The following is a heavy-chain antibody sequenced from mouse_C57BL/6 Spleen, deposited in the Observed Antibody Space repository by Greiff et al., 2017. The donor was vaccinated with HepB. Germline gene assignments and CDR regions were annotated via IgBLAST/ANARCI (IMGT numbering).Heavy chain of an antibody. D-gene: IGHD1-1*01. J-gene: IGHJ3*01. CDR2: IYPSDSET. CDR1: GYTFTSYW. Sequence: QVQLQQSGAELVRPGSSVKLSCKASGYTFTSYWMDWVKQRPGQGLEWIGNIYPSDSETHYNQKFKDKATLTVDKSSSTAYMQLSSLTSEDSAVCYWAANYYGSSPFAYWGQGTLVTVSP. V-gene: IGHV1-61*01. CDR3: AANYYGSSPFAY.